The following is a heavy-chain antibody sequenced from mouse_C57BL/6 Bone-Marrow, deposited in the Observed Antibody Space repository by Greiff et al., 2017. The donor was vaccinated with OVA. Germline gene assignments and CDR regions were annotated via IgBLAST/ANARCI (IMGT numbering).Heavy chain of an antibody. Sequence: VQLKESGPELVKPGASVKISCKASGYSFTGYYMNWVKQSPEKSLEWIGEINPSTGGTTYNQKFKAKATLTVDKSSSTAYMQLKSLTSEDSAVYYCAWDGAWFAYWGQGTLVTVSA. CDR1: GYSFTGYY. CDR2: INPSTGGT. D-gene: IGHD4-1*01. V-gene: IGHV1-42*01. J-gene: IGHJ3*01. CDR3: AWDGAWFAY.